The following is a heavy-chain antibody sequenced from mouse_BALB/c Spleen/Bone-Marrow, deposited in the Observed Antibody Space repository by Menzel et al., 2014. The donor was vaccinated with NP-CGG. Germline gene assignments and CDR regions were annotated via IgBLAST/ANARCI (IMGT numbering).Heavy chain of an antibody. J-gene: IGHJ1*01. V-gene: IGHV3-8*02. Sequence: EVQLQESGPSLVKPSQTLSLTCSVTGDSITSCYWNWIREFPGNKLEYMGYISYSGSTYYNPSLKSRISITRDTSKNXYYLQLNSMTTEDTATYYCARIYYDSHWYFDVWGAGTTVTVSS. CDR2: ISYSGST. CDR1: GDSITSCY. CDR3: ARIYYDSHWYFDV. D-gene: IGHD2-4*01.